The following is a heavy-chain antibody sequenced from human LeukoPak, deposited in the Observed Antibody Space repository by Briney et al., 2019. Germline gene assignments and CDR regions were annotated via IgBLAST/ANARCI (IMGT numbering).Heavy chain of an antibody. D-gene: IGHD1-1*01. J-gene: IGHJ5*02. CDR2: IYFRGST. V-gene: IGHV4-59*01. CDR1: GDSFSDYY. CDR3: ARAMRWTSGPVELGWFDR. Sequence: PSETLSLACSFSGDSFSDYYWTWVRRPPGGRLEWIGQIYFRGSTNYNPSLKNRVSISVDTSKNQVYLTLTSVTAADTAVYYCARAMRWTSGPVELGWFDRWGQGTLVTVSS.